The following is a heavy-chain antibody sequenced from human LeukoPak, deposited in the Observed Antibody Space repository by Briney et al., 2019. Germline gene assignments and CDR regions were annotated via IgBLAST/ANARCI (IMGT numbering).Heavy chain of an antibody. CDR2: SRNKANSYTT. Sequence: GGSLRLSCAASGFTFSDHYMDWVRQAPGKGLEWVGRSRNKANSYTTQYAASVKGRFTISRDNAKNSLYLQMNSLRAEDTAVYYCARVGVAVVVPASYYMDVWGKGTTVTVSS. V-gene: IGHV3-72*01. CDR3: ARVGVAVVVPASYYMDV. CDR1: GFTFSDHY. D-gene: IGHD2-2*01. J-gene: IGHJ6*03.